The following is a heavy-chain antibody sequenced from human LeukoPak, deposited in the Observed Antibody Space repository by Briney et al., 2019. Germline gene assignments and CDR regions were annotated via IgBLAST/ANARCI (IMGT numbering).Heavy chain of an antibody. D-gene: IGHD3-16*01. CDR2: ISYDGSNK. CDR3: AREPLLRGGGEYYFDY. J-gene: IGHJ4*02. CDR1: GFTFSSYA. Sequence: GGSLRLSCAASGFTFSSYAMHWVRQAPGKGLEWVAVISYDGSNKYYADSVKGRFTISRDNSKNTLYLQMNSLRAEDTAVYYCAREPLLRGGGEYYFDYWGQGTLVTVSS. V-gene: IGHV3-30-3*01.